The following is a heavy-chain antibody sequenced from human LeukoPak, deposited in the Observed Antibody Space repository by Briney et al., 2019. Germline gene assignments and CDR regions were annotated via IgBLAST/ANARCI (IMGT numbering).Heavy chain of an antibody. CDR2: INPWSGRA. Sequence: ASVKVSCKASGYTFTIDYIHCGRQAPRQGLEWRVIINPWSGRATYAQNFQGSVTMTRKASTSTVNLELRSLSSEDAAVSSCARPRVEHEYDTSGPFDSWGQGTPVTVSS. J-gene: IGHJ4*02. D-gene: IGHD3-22*01. CDR1: GYTFTIDY. V-gene: IGHV1-46*01. CDR3: ARPRVEHEYDTSGPFDS.